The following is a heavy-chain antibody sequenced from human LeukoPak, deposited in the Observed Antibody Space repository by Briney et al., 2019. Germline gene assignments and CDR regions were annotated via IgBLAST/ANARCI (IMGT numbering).Heavy chain of an antibody. V-gene: IGHV3-7*01. CDR3: ARDMGAYYYDSSNFDY. CDR1: GFTFSSYS. CDR2: IKQDGSEK. D-gene: IGHD3-22*01. J-gene: IGHJ4*02. Sequence: GGSLRLSCAASGFTFSSYSMSWVRQAPGKGLEWVANIKQDGSEKYYVDSVKGRFTISRGNAKNSLYLQMNSLRAEDTAVYYCARDMGAYYYDSSNFDYWGQGTLVTVSS.